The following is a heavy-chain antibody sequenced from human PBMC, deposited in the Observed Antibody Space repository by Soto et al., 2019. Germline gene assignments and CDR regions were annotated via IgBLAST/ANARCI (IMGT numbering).Heavy chain of an antibody. CDR1: GYTFTSYG. V-gene: IGHV1-18*01. CDR3: ARVISGYGSGSPYNWFDP. Sequence: GASVKVSCKASGYTFTSYGISWVRQAPGQGLEWMGWISAYNGNTNYAQKIQGRVTMTTDTSTSTAYMELRSLRSDDTAVYYCARVISGYGSGSPYNWFDPWGQGTLVTVSS. CDR2: ISAYNGNT. J-gene: IGHJ5*02. D-gene: IGHD3-10*01.